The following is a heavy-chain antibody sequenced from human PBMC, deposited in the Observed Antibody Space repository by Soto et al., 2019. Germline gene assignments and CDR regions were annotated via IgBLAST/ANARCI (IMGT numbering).Heavy chain of an antibody. CDR2: IYYSVST. Sequence: SETLSLTCTVSGGSISSSSYYWGWIRQPPGKGLEWIGSIYYSVSTYYNPSLKSRVTISVDTSKNQFSLKLSSVTAADTAVYYCARHLYGGSFDYWGQGTLVTVSS. V-gene: IGHV4-39*01. J-gene: IGHJ4*02. CDR1: GGSISSSSYY. D-gene: IGHD4-17*01. CDR3: ARHLYGGSFDY.